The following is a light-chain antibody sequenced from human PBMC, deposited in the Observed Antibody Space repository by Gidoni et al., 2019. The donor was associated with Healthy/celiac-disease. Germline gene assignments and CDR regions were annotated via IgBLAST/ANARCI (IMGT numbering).Light chain of an antibody. V-gene: IGKV3-15*01. CDR3: QQYNNWPRT. Sequence: LVITPSPATLSVSPGERATLSCRASQSVSSNLDWYQQKPGQAPRLLIYGASTRATGIPAKFSGSGSGTEFTLTISSLQSEDFAVYYCQQYNNWPRTFGPGTKVDIK. CDR1: QSVSSN. CDR2: GAS. J-gene: IGKJ3*01.